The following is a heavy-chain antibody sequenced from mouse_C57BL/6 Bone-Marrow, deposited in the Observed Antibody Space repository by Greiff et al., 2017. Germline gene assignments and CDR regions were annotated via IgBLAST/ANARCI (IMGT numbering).Heavy chain of an antibody. CDR3: ARPPPIYYDYDAYAMDY. CDR2: IYPGSGYT. V-gene: IGHV1-76*01. Sequence: QVQLKQSGAELVRPGASVKLSCKASGYTFTDYYINWVQQRPGQGLEWIARIYPGSGYTYYNEKFKGKATLTAEKSSSTAYMQLSRLTSEDSAVYFCARPPPIYYDYDAYAMDYWGQGTSVTVAS. D-gene: IGHD2-4*01. CDR1: GYTFTDYY. J-gene: IGHJ4*01.